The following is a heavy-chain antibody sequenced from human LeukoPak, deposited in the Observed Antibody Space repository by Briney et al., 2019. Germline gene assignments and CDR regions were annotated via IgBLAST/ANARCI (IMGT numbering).Heavy chain of an antibody. Sequence: ASVKVSCKASGGTFSSYGISWVRQAPGQGLEWMGWISAYNGNTNYAQKLQGRVTMTTDTSTSTAYMELRSLRSDDTAVYYCARDVTTATVYYYYYYMDVWAKGPRSPSP. CDR1: GGTFSSYG. D-gene: IGHD4-11*01. V-gene: IGHV1-18*01. CDR2: ISAYNGNT. J-gene: IGHJ6*03. CDR3: ARDVTTATVYYYYYYMDV.